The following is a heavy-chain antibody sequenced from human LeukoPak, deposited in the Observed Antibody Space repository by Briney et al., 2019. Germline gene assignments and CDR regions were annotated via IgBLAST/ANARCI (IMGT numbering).Heavy chain of an antibody. CDR3: ARGSRILTGYYIGTGAFDI. D-gene: IGHD3-9*01. CDR2: INPNSGGT. V-gene: IGHV1-2*02. CDR1: GGTFSSYA. Sequence: ASVKVSCKASGGTFSSYAISWVRQAPGQGLEWMGWINPNSGGTNYAQKFQGRVTMTRDTSISTAYMELSRLRSDDTAVYYCARGSRILTGYYIGTGAFDIWGQGTMVTVSS. J-gene: IGHJ3*02.